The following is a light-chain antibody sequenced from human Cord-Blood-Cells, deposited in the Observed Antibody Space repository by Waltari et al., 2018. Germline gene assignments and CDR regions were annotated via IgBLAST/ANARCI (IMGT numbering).Light chain of an antibody. J-gene: IGKJ5*01. CDR2: GAS. CDR3: QQYNNWPLT. V-gene: IGKV3-15*01. Sequence: EIVMTQSPATLSVSPGARATLSCRASQSVSSNVAWYQQKPGQAPRLLIYGASTRATGIPARFSGSGSGTEFTLTISSLQSEDFAVYYCQQYNNWPLTFGQGTRLEIK. CDR1: QSVSSN.